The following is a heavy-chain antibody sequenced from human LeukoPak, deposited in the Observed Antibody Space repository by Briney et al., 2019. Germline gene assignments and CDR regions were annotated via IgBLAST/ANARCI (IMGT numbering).Heavy chain of an antibody. V-gene: IGHV1-8*01. CDR2: MNPNSGNT. CDR1: GYTFTIYD. CDR3: ARGLHSSGWFFDY. D-gene: IGHD6-19*01. Sequence: ASVTVSFTASGYTFTIYDINWVRQATGQGLEWMGWMNPNSGNTGYAQKFQGRVTMTRNTSISTAYMELSSLRSEDTAVYYCARGLHSSGWFFDYWGQGTLVTVSS. J-gene: IGHJ4*02.